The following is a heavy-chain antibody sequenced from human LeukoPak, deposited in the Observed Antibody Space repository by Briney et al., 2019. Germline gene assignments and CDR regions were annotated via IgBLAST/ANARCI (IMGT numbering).Heavy chain of an antibody. V-gene: IGHV3-21*04. J-gene: IGHJ4*02. Sequence: GGSLRLSCAASGFTFSSYSMNWVRQAPGKGLEWVSSISSSSSYIYYAGSVKGRFTISRDNSKNTLYLQMNSLRAEDTAVYYCAKDYRYFDWAPYYFDYWGQGTLVTVSS. CDR2: ISSSSSYI. D-gene: IGHD3-9*01. CDR1: GFTFSSYS. CDR3: AKDYRYFDWAPYYFDY.